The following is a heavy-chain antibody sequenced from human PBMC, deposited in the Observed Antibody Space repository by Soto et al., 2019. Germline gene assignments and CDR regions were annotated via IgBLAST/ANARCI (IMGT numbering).Heavy chain of an antibody. J-gene: IGHJ4*02. Sequence: QVQLQESGPGLVKPSQTLSLTCTVSGGSISSGGYYWSWIRQHPGKGLEWIGYIYYSGSTYYNPSLKSRVTISVDTSKNQFSLKLSSVTAADTAVYYCARASYYDFWSGYYNPKKYYFDYWGQGTLVTVSS. CDR1: GGSISSGGYY. V-gene: IGHV4-31*03. CDR2: IYYSGST. CDR3: ARASYYDFWSGYYNPKKYYFDY. D-gene: IGHD3-3*01.